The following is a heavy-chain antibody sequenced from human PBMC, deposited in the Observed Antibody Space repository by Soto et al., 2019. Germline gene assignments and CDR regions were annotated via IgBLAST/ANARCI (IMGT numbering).Heavy chain of an antibody. D-gene: IGHD6-19*01. CDR1: GFTFSSYA. Sequence: GGSLRLSCAASGFTFSSYAMSWVRQAPGKGLEWVSAISGSGGSTYYADSVKGRFTISRDNSKNTLYLQMNSLRAEDTAVYYCAKQSSLLTGIAVAGVDYWGQGTLVTVSS. V-gene: IGHV3-23*01. CDR2: ISGSGGST. CDR3: AKQSSLLTGIAVAGVDY. J-gene: IGHJ4*02.